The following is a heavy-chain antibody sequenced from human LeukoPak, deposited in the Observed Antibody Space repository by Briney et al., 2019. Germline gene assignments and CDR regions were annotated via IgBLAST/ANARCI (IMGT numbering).Heavy chain of an antibody. Sequence: GGSLRLSCAASGLSFGGHCMSWIRQAPGKGLEWVSYISSTITTIYYADPVKGRFTISRDNAKNSLYLQMNSLRAEDTAVYYCARVPSSRDGYNYFYYYYYYIDVWGKGTTVTVSS. CDR1: GLSFGGHC. J-gene: IGHJ6*03. D-gene: IGHD5-24*01. CDR2: ISSTITTI. V-gene: IGHV3-11*04. CDR3: ARVPSSRDGYNYFYYYYYYIDV.